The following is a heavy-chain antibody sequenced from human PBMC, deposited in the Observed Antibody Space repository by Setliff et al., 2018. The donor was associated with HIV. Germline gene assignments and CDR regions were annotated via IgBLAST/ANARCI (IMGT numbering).Heavy chain of an antibody. CDR1: GGSMSSSGPGYY. Sequence: LSLTCTVSGGSMSSSGPGYYWGWVRQTPGGGLEWIGSVYYRGRTYYNPSLKSRVTISVDTSKNQLSLRLTSMAAADTAMYYCARSQPDTIFGVVTFDCWGRGKMVTVSS. J-gene: IGHJ4*02. CDR3: ARSQPDTIFGVVTFDC. CDR2: VYYRGRT. V-gene: IGHV4-39*01. D-gene: IGHD3-3*01.